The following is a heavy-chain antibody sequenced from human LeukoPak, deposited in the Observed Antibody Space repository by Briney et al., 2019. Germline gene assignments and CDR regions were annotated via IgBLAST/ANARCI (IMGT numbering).Heavy chain of an antibody. D-gene: IGHD5-18*01. CDR2: LGKSGST. J-gene: IGHJ4*02. Sequence: GGSLRLSCAASGFTFSYYAMSWVRQAPGKGLEWVSTLGKSGSTYYADSVKGRFTISRDNSKSTLYLQMNSLRAEDTAVYYCAKRDTAGLHYFDYWGQGTLVTVSS. CDR1: GFTFSYYA. V-gene: IGHV3-23*01. CDR3: AKRDTAGLHYFDY.